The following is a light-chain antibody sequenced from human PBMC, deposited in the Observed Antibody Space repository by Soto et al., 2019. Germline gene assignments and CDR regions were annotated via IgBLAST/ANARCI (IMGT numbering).Light chain of an antibody. V-gene: IGKV1-27*01. J-gene: IGKJ5*01. CDR1: QGISSY. Sequence: DIPMTQSPSSLSASVGDIVTIACRASQGISSYLAWYQQKPGKVPKLLIYAASTLQSGVPSRFSGSGSGTDFTLTISSLQPEDVATYYCQDYNNVPITFGQGTRLEIK. CDR3: QDYNNVPIT. CDR2: AAS.